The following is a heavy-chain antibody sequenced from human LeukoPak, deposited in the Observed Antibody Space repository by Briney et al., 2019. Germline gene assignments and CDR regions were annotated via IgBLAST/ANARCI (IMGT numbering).Heavy chain of an antibody. Sequence: SETLSLTCMVSGVSIRSYYWSWIRQPPGKGLEWIGYIYYSGSTNYNPSLKSRVTISVDTSKNQFSLKLSSVTAADTAVYYCARGQGYSYGYEWFDPWGQGTLVTVSS. CDR3: ARGQGYSYGYEWFDP. CDR2: IYYSGST. V-gene: IGHV4-59*01. D-gene: IGHD5-18*01. CDR1: GVSIRSYY. J-gene: IGHJ5*02.